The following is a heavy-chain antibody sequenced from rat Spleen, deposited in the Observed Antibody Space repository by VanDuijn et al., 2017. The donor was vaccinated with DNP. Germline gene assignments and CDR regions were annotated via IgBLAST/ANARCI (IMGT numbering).Heavy chain of an antibody. CDR3: TRESWGYVMDA. J-gene: IGHJ4*01. CDR2: TWAGGNT. CDR1: GFSLTSNS. V-gene: IGHV2-72*01. Sequence: QVQLKESGPGLVQPSQTLSLTCTVSGFSLTSNSVHWVRQPLGKGLVWMGTTWAGGNTNYNSAVQSRLSISRDTSKSQVFLKMNSLQTDDTAIYYCTRESWGYVMDAWGQGASVTVSS. D-gene: IGHD1-7*01.